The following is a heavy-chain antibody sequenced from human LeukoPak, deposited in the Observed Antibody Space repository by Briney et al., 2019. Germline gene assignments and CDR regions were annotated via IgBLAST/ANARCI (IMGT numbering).Heavy chain of an antibody. D-gene: IGHD4-17*01. CDR1: GFSFGSYW. J-gene: IGHJ6*03. Sequence: GGSLRLSCAASGFSFGSYWMHWVRQAPGKGLVWVSRIESDGSRTTYADSVEGRFTISRDNAKNSLYLQMNSRRAEDTALYYCARGVGDYGDSYYYYMDVWGKGTTVTVSS. V-gene: IGHV3-74*01. CDR2: IESDGSRT. CDR3: ARGVGDYGDSYYYYMDV.